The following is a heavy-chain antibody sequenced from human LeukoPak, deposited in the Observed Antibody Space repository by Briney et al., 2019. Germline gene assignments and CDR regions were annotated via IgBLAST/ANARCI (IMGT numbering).Heavy chain of an antibody. D-gene: IGHD1-26*01. J-gene: IGHJ6*03. CDR3: ARLSVIVGSTLEYYYYYMDV. Sequence: SETLSLTCTVSGGSISSGGYYWSWIRQPPGKRLEWVVESNDSGGTNYNPSLKSRVTISADKSKNQVSLKLTSVTAADTAVYYCARLSVIVGSTLEYYYYYMDVWGQGTTVTVSS. CDR2: SNDSGGT. CDR1: GGSISSGGYY. V-gene: IGHV4-61*05.